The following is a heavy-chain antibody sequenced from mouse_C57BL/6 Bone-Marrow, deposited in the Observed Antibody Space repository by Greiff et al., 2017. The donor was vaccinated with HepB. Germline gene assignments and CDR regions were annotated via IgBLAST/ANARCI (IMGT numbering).Heavy chain of an antibody. CDR1: GYSFTGYF. CDR3: ARITTVVAQWYFDV. D-gene: IGHD1-1*01. Sequence: VQLKESGPELVKPGDSVKISCKASGYSFTGYFMNWVMQSHGKSLEWIGRINPYNGDTFYNQKFKGKATLTVDKSSSTAYMELRSLTSEDTAVYYCARITTVVAQWYFDVWGTGTTVTVSS. V-gene: IGHV1-20*01. J-gene: IGHJ1*03. CDR2: INPYNGDT.